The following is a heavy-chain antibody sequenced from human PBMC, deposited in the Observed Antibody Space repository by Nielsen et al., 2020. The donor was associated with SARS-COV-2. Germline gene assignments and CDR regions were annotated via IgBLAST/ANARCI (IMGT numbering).Heavy chain of an antibody. CDR1: GDFVSTSY. Sequence: SETLSLTCTVSGDFVSTSYWSWIRQPPGKGLEWIGYVHYTGTTKYKSSLKSRVTMSVDTSNSQFSLKLTSMTAADTAVYYCAREGSGSYPDAFDVWGQGTMVTVSS. D-gene: IGHD3-10*01. V-gene: IGHV4-59*02. CDR2: VHYTGTT. J-gene: IGHJ3*01. CDR3: AREGSGSYPDAFDV.